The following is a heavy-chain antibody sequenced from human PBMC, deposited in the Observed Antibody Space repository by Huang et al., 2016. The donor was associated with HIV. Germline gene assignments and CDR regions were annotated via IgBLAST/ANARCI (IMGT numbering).Heavy chain of an antibody. CDR2: SIPIFGKA. CDR3: ARLGYSNAMVY. V-gene: IGHV1-69*01. J-gene: IGHJ4*02. D-gene: IGHD4-4*01. Sequence: QVQLVQSGAEVKKPGSSVMVSCKASGGTLGISWVRQAPGQGLEWMGGSIPIFGKANDAQKVQGRVTITADEPTSTAYMELSSLRSEDTAVYYCARLGYSNAMVYWGQGALVTVSS. CDR1: GGTLG.